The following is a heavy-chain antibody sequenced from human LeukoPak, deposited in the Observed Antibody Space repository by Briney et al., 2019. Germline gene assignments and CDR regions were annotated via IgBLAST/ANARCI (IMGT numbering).Heavy chain of an antibody. J-gene: IGHJ4*02. CDR1: GYTFTGYY. CDR2: INPNSGGT. D-gene: IGHD5-18*01. CDR3: ARETRGGYSAWFEDY. Sequence: ASVKVSCKASGYTFTGYYMHWVRQAPGQGLEWMGWINPNSGGTNYAQKSQGRVTMTRDTSISTAYMELSRLRSDDTAVYYCARETRGGYSAWFEDYWGQGTLVTVSS. V-gene: IGHV1-2*02.